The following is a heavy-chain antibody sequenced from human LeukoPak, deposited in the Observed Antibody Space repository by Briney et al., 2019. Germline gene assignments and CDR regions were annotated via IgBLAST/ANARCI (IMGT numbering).Heavy chain of an antibody. CDR2: INPDGSTT. D-gene: IGHD5-12*01. V-gene: IGHV3-74*01. CDR1: GFTFTTFW. CDR3: AKVQYSDYDMNFDS. Sequence: GGSLRLSCAASGFTFTTFWMNWVRQVPGKGLVWVSLINPDGSTTTYADSVKGRFTISRDNAKNTVYLQMNSLRGEDTAVYYCAKVQYSDYDMNFDSWGQGTLVTVSS. J-gene: IGHJ4*02.